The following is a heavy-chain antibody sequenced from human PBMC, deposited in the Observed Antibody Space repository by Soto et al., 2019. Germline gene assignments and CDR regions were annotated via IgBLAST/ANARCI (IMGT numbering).Heavy chain of an antibody. D-gene: IGHD3-10*01. CDR3: ARDGGGELLISPHFDY. V-gene: IGHV3-30-3*01. CDR1: GFTFSSFP. J-gene: IGHJ4*02. CDR2: ISFDGNNK. Sequence: PGGSLRLSCVASGFTFSSFPMHWVRQAPDKGLEWVALISFDGNNKYYADSVKGRFTVSRDNSKNTLNLQMNSLRPEDTVLFYCARDGGGELLISPHFDYWGRGTLVTVSS.